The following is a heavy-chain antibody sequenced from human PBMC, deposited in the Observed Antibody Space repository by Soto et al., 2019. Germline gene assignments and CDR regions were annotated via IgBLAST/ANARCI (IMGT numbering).Heavy chain of an antibody. D-gene: IGHD6-19*01. CDR1: GFSLRTYG. Sequence: PXGSLRLSFAASGFSLRTYGMHWLRRAPGKGLEWVAFIWYDGTKKFYANSVKGRSTISKDNSNNILYLQMSGLRVEDTAVYYCARDVLTAVAGSVNWFDPWGQGTLVTVSS. V-gene: IGHV3-33*01. CDR3: ARDVLTAVAGSVNWFDP. CDR2: IWYDGTKK. J-gene: IGHJ5*02.